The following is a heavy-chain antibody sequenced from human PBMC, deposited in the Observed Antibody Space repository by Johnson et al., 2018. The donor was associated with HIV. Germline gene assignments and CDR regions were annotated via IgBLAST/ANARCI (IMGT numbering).Heavy chain of an antibody. V-gene: IGHV3-30-3*01. D-gene: IGHD3-22*01. CDR1: GFTFSSYA. CDR2: ISYDGSNK. J-gene: IGHJ3*02. CDR3: ARDRGYWDGLDI. Sequence: QVQLVESGGGVVQPGRSLRLSCAASGFTFSSYAMHWVRQAPGKGLEWVAVISYDGSNKYYADSVKGRFSISRDNAKHSLYLQMNSLRAEDTAVYYCARDRGYWDGLDIWGQVTMVTFSS.